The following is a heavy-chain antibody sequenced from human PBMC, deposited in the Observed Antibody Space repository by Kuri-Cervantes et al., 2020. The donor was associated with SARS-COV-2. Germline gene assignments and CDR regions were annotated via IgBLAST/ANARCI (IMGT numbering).Heavy chain of an antibody. CDR2: SYYSGSP. J-gene: IGHJ5*02. Sequence: SETLSLTCTVSGGSISSSISSSSYYWGWIRKPPGKGLEWIGSSYYSGSPYHNPSLTSRVTISVDTSKNQFSLKLSSVTAADTAVYYCARQMMSSFTIFGVVITRNWFDPWGQGTLVTVSS. V-gene: IGHV4-39*01. CDR1: GGSISSSISSSSYY. D-gene: IGHD3-3*01. CDR3: ARQMMSSFTIFGVVITRNWFDP.